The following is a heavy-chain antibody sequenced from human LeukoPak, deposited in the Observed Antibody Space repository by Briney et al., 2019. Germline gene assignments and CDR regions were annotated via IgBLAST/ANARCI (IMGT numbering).Heavy chain of an antibody. CDR3: ARHDYYGSGSDYYYYYYYMDV. CDR1: GFTFSSYA. Sequence: GGSLRLSCAASGFTFSSYAMSWVRQAPGKGLEWVSAISGSGGSTYYADSVKGRFTISRDNSKNSLYLQMNSLRAEDTAVYYCARHDYYGSGSDYYYYYYYMDVWGKGTAVTISS. CDR2: ISGSGGST. J-gene: IGHJ6*03. D-gene: IGHD3-10*01. V-gene: IGHV3-23*01.